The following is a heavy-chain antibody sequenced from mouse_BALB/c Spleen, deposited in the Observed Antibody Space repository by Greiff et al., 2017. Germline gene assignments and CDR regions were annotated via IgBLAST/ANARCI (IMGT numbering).Heavy chain of an antibody. CDR3: AKIYYDYDGYAMDY. D-gene: IGHD2-4*01. CDR2: ISYSGST. J-gene: IGHJ4*01. Sequence: EVKLQESGPGLVKPSQSLSLTCTVTGYSITSDYAWNWIRQFPGNKLESMGYISYSGSTSYNPSLKSRISITRDTSKNQFFLQLNSVTTEDTATYYCAKIYYDYDGYAMDYWGQGTSVTVSS. V-gene: IGHV3-2*02. CDR1: GYSITSDYA.